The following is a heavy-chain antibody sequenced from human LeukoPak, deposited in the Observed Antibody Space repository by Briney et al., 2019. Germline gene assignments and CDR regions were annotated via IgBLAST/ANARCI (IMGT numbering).Heavy chain of an antibody. CDR2: ISAYNGNT. CDR1: GYTFTSYG. D-gene: IGHD6-19*01. J-gene: IGHJ4*02. Sequence: ASVKVSCKASGYTFTSYGISWVRQAPGQGLEWMGWISAYNGNTNYAQKLQGRVTMTTDTFTSTAYLQWSSLTASDTAMYYCARHRPYSSGWRHFDYWGQGTLVTVSS. V-gene: IGHV1-18*01. CDR3: ARHRPYSSGWRHFDY.